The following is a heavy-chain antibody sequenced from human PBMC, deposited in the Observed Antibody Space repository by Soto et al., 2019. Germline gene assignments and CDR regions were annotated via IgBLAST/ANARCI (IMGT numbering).Heavy chain of an antibody. V-gene: IGHV1-69*13. CDR1: GGTFSSYA. CDR2: IIPIFGTA. J-gene: IGHJ3*02. D-gene: IGHD3-10*01. Sequence: WASVKVSCKASGGTFSSYAISWVRQAPGQGLEWMGGIIPIFGTANYAQKFQGRVTITADESTSTAYMELSSLRSEDTAVYYCARVRAGPITMVRGVTVRAFDIWGQGTMVTVSS. CDR3: ARVRAGPITMVRGVTVRAFDI.